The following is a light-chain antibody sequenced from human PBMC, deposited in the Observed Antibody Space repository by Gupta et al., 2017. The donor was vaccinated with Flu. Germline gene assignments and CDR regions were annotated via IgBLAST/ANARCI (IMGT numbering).Light chain of an antibody. CDR3: RSYTSSSTLV. J-gene: IGLJ2*01. CDR1: SSDVGGYNY. Sequence: ITISCTGTSSDVGGYNYVSWYQQHPGKAPKLMIYEVSNRPSGVSNRFSGSKSGNTASLTISGLQAEDEADYYCRSYTSSSTLVFGGGTKLTVL. V-gene: IGLV2-14*01. CDR2: EVS.